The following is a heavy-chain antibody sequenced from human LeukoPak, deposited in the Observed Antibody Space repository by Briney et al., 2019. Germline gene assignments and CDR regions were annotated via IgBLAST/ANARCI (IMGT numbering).Heavy chain of an antibody. V-gene: IGHV3-23*01. CDR3: AKVTYGSGTYGAFDY. CDR2: ISGSGDNT. Sequence: GGSLRLSCAASGFTFSSYTMSWVRQAPGKGLEWVSTISGSGDNTYYADSVKGRFTISRDNSKNTLYLQMNSLRAEDTAVYYCAKVTYGSGTYGAFDYWGQGTLVTVSS. D-gene: IGHD3-10*01. CDR1: GFTFSSYT. J-gene: IGHJ4*02.